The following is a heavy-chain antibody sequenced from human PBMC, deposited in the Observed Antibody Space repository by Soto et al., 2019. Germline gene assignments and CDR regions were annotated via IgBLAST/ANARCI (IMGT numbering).Heavy chain of an antibody. CDR1: GYIFTKYY. J-gene: IGHJ4*02. CDR2: INGYNGKA. V-gene: IGHV1-18*01. Sequence: GASVKVSCKASGYIFTKYYIAWVRQAPGHGLEWMGMINGYNGKANYGQDFRGRVIMTTDTSTNTAYMDLRSLTSDDTGVYYCVRWDGFFGAGGVDWGQGTLVTVS. D-gene: IGHD3-16*01. CDR3: VRWDGFFGAGGVD.